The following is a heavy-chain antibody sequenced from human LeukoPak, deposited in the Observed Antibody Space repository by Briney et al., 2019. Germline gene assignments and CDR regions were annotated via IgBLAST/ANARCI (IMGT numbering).Heavy chain of an antibody. D-gene: IGHD3-22*01. CDR2: IYTSGST. CDR1: GGSISSGSYY. CDR3: ASGYGDAFDI. V-gene: IGHV4-61*02. Sequence: SQTLSLTCTVSGGSISSGSYYWSWIRQPAGKGLEWIGRIYTSGSTNYNASLKSRVTISVDTSKNQFSLKLSSVTAADTAVYYCASGYGDAFDIWGQGTMVTVSS. J-gene: IGHJ3*02.